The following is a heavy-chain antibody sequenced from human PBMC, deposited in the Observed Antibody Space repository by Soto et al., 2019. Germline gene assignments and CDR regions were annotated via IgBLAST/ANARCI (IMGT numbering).Heavy chain of an antibody. CDR2: IKSKTDGGAT. V-gene: IGHV3-15*01. D-gene: IGHD2-15*01. CDR3: TTLTVVDVHSDY. Sequence: EVQLVESGGGLVKPGGSLRLSCAASGFTFNNAWMHWVRQSAGTGLEWVGRIKSKTDGGATDDAAPMKGRFTISRDDSKNALDLQMNSMITEDTAVYYCTTLTVVDVHSDYCGQGTLVVVSS. CDR1: GFTFNNAW. J-gene: IGHJ4*02.